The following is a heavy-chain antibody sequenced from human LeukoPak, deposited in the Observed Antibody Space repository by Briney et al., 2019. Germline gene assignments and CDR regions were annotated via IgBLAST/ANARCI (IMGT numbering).Heavy chain of an antibody. V-gene: IGHV5-51*01. CDR1: GESFTSYW. D-gene: IGHD1/OR15-1a*01. CDR2: IYPGDSDT. Sequence: GESLKISCKGSGESFTSYWIGWVRQMPGKGLEWMGIIYPGDSDTRYSPSSQGQVTISADKSISTAYLQWSSLKASDTAMYYCAREEKLTINDAFDIWGQGTMVTVCS. J-gene: IGHJ3*02. CDR3: AREEKLTINDAFDI.